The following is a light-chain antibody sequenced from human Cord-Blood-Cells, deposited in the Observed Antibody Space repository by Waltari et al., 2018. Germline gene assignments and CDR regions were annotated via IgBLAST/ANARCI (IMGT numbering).Light chain of an antibody. CDR1: QSISSY. CDR2: AAA. CDR3: QHSYSTPDT. Sequence: DIQMTQSPSSLSASVGDRDTITCRASQSISSYLNWYQQKPGKAPKLLIYAAASLQSGVPSRFSGSGSGTDFTLTISSLQPEDFAAYYCQHSYSTPDTFAPVTKVDIK. V-gene: IGKV1-39*01. J-gene: IGKJ3*01.